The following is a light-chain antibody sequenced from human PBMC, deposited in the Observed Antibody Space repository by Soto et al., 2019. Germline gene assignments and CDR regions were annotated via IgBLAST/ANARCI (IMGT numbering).Light chain of an antibody. CDR1: QSVSSNY. V-gene: IGKV3-20*01. CDR2: GAS. Sequence: EIVLTQSPGTLSLSPGERATLSCRASQSVSSNYLAWLQQKPGQAPRLLIYGASSRATGIPDRFTGSGSGTDFTLSISRLEAEDFAVYYCQQYGSSPETFGQGTKLEVK. CDR3: QQYGSSPET. J-gene: IGKJ2*01.